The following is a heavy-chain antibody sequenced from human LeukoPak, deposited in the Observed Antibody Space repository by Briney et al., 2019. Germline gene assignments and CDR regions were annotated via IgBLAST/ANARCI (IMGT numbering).Heavy chain of an antibody. Sequence: GGSLGLSCAASGFTVNSNYMSWVRQAPGKGLEWVSVIYSGGSTYYADSVKGRFTISRDNSKDTLYLQMNSLRAEDTAVYYCARDLSYYDSSGYTPHYYYGMDVWGQGTTVTVSS. J-gene: IGHJ6*02. CDR1: GFTVNSNY. D-gene: IGHD3-22*01. CDR3: ARDLSYYDSSGYTPHYYYGMDV. V-gene: IGHV3-53*01. CDR2: IYSGGST.